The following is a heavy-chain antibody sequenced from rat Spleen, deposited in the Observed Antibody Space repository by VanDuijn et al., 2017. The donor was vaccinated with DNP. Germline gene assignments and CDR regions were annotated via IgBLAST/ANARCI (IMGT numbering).Heavy chain of an antibody. CDR3: TIRAGSCED. J-gene: IGHJ2*01. CDR2: ISYDGGNT. D-gene: IGHD5-1*01. Sequence: EVQLVESGGGLVQPGRSLKLSCAASGFTFSDYYMAWVRQATTKGLEWVASISYDGGNTYYRDSVKGRFTISRDNARSSLYLQMDSLRSEDTATYYCTIRAGSCEDWGQGVMVTVSS. CDR1: GFTFSDYY. V-gene: IGHV5-20*01.